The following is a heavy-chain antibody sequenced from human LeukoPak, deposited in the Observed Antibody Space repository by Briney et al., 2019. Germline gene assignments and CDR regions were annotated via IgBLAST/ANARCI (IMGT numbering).Heavy chain of an antibody. D-gene: IGHD1-26*01. V-gene: IGHV4-39*07. CDR2: IYYSGST. Sequence: SQTLSLTCTVSGGSISSSSYYWGWIRQPPGKGLEWIGSIYYSGSTYYNPSLKSRVTTSVDKSKNQFSLKLSPVTAADTAVYYCASHAVGATPYYFDYWGQGTLVTVSS. CDR3: ASHAVGATPYYFDY. CDR1: GGSISSSSYY. J-gene: IGHJ4*02.